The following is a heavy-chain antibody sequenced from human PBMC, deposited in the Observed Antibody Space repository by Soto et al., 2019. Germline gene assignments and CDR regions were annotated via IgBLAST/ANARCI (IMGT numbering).Heavy chain of an antibody. J-gene: IGHJ6*02. CDR2: ISSSSSTI. V-gene: IGHV3-48*02. Sequence: GGSLRLSCAASGFTFSSYSMNWVRQAPGKGLEWVSYISSSSSTIYYADSVKGRFTISRDNAKNSLYLQMNSLRDEDTAVYYCASLVVSRSIYYYGMDVWGQGTTVTVSS. CDR1: GFTFSSYS. CDR3: ASLVVSRSIYYYGMDV. D-gene: IGHD3-22*01.